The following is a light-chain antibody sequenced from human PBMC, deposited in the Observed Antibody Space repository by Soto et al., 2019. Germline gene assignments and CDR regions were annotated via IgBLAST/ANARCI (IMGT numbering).Light chain of an antibody. CDR2: EVT. CDR1: SSDVGAYNL. CDR3: SSYTSSGTLV. Sequence: QSVLTQPASVSGSPGQSITISCTGTSSDVGAYNLVSWYQQQPGKAPKLMVYEVTNRPSGVSYRFSGSKSGNTASLTISGLQAEDEADYFCSSYTSSGTLVFGGGTKLTVL. J-gene: IGLJ2*01. V-gene: IGLV2-14*01.